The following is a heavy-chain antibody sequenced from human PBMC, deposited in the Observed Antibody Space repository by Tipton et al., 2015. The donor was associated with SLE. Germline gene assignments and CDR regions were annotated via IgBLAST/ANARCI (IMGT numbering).Heavy chain of an antibody. CDR2: ISSSGSTI. D-gene: IGHD3-22*01. V-gene: IGHV3-48*03. CDR1: GFTFSSYE. J-gene: IGHJ4*02. CDR3: ARPPMYYYDSSNY. Sequence: SLRLSCAASGFTFSSYEMNWVRQAPGKGLEWVSYISSSGSTIYYADSVKGRFTISRDNAKNSLYLQMNSLRAEDTAVYYCARPPMYYYDSSNYWGQGTLVTVSS.